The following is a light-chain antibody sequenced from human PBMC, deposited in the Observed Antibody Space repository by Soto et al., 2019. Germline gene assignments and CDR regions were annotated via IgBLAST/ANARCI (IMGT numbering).Light chain of an antibody. CDR1: SSDVGGYNS. J-gene: IGLJ1*01. V-gene: IGLV2-14*01. Sequence: HSVLTQPASVSGSPGLSIAISCTGTSSDVGGYNSVSWYQQHPGKAPKLMIYDVSNRPSGVSNRFSGSKSGNTASLTISGLQAEDEGDYYCSSYTTGGSYVFGTGNKVTVL. CDR3: SSYTTGGSYV. CDR2: DVS.